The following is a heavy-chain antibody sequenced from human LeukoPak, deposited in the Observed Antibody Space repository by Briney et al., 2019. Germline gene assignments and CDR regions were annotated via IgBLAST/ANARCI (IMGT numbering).Heavy chain of an antibody. CDR3: ARTPVYYDILTGSVFDY. Sequence: ASVKVSCKASGYTFTSYGISWVRQAPGQGLEWMGWISAYNGNRKYEKKLQGRVTMTTDTATSTAYMELSSLRADDTAVYYCARTPVYYDILTGSVFDYWGQGTLVTVSS. J-gene: IGHJ4*02. CDR1: GYTFTSYG. V-gene: IGHV1-18*01. CDR2: ISAYNGNR. D-gene: IGHD3-9*01.